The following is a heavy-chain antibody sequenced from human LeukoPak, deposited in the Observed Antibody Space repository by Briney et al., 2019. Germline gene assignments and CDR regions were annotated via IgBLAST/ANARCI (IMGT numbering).Heavy chain of an antibody. Sequence: SSETLSLTCTVSGGSISSSSYYWGWIRQPPGKGLEWIGSIYYSGSTYYNLSLKSRVTISVDTSKNQFSLKLSSVTAADTAVYYCASGAGYSAWGQGTLVTVSS. CDR3: ASGAGYSA. CDR1: GGSISSSSYY. CDR2: IYYSGST. V-gene: IGHV4-39*07. D-gene: IGHD6-13*01. J-gene: IGHJ5*02.